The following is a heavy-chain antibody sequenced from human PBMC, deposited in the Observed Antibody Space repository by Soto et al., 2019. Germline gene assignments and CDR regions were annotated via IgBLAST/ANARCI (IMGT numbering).Heavy chain of an antibody. V-gene: IGHV3-23*01. Sequence: EVQLLESGGGLVQPGGSLRLSCAASGFTFSSYAMSWVRQAPGKGREWVSAISGSGGSTYYADSVKGRFTLSRDNSKNTQYLQMNSLRAEDTAVYYCAKIMYCSGSSPFDYWGQGTLVTVSS. D-gene: IGHD3-10*01. CDR3: AKIMYCSGSSPFDY. J-gene: IGHJ4*02. CDR2: ISGSGGST. CDR1: GFTFSSYA.